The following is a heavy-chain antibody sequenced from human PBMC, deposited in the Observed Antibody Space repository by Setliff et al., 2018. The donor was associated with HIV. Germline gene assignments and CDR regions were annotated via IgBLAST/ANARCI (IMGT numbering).Heavy chain of an antibody. J-gene: IGHJ4*02. CDR1: GFTFSNYE. CDR2: ISSSGTTI. V-gene: IGHV3-48*03. CDR3: ARPNYYDSSGSFDY. D-gene: IGHD3-22*01. Sequence: PGGSLRLSCAASGFTFSNYEMNWVRQAPGKGLEWVSYISSSGTTIYYADSVKGRFTISRDNAKNSLYLQMNSLRAEDTAVYYCARPNYYDSSGSFDYWGQETLVTVSS.